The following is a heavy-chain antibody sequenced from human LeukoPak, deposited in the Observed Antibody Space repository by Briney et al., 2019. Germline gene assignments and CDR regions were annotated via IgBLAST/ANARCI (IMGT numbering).Heavy chain of an antibody. CDR3: ARGYYYDSSGYYTPDY. D-gene: IGHD3-22*01. J-gene: IGHJ4*02. CDR1: GYTFTSYG. CDR2: ISAYNGNT. V-gene: IGHV1-18*01. Sequence: ASVKVSCKASGYTFTSYGISWLRQAPGQGLEWMGWISAYNGNTNYAQKLQGRVTMTTDTSTSTAYMELRSLRSDDTAVYYCARGYYYDSSGYYTPDYWGQGTLVTVSS.